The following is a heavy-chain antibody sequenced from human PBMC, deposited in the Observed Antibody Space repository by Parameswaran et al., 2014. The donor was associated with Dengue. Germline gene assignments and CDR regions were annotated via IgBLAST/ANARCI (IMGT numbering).Heavy chain of an antibody. D-gene: IGHD2-15*01. Sequence: WVRQAPGQGLEWMGGIIPIFGTANYAQKFQGRVTVTADESTSTAYMELSSLRSEDTAVYYCARGRDIVVVVAAFYYYYGMDVWGQGTTVTVSS. CDR2: IIPIFGTA. CDR3: ARGRDIVVVVAAFYYYYGMDV. V-gene: IGHV1-69*01. J-gene: IGHJ6*02.